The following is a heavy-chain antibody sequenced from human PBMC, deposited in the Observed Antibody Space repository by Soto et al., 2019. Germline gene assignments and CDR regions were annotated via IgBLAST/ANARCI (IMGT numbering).Heavy chain of an antibody. CDR1: GGSFSGYY. J-gene: IGHJ4*02. CDR2: INHSGST. Sequence: PSETLSLTCAVYGGSFSGYYWSWIRQPPGKGLEWIGEINHSGSTNYNPSLKSRVTISVDTSKNQFSLKLSSVTAADTAVYYCARGPYCSSTSCYGYWGQGTLVTVSS. D-gene: IGHD2-2*01. V-gene: IGHV4-34*01. CDR3: ARGPYCSSTSCYGY.